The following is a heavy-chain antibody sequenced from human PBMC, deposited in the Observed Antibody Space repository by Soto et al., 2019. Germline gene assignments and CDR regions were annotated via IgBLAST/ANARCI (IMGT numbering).Heavy chain of an antibody. Sequence: SETLSLTCTFSGGSIGSYYWSWIRQPPGKGLEWIGYIYYSGSTNYNPSLKSRVTISVDTSKNQFSLKLSSVTAADTAVYYCASLKNYVFWSGWKYWFAPGGQGTRATVSS. V-gene: IGHV4-59*08. D-gene: IGHD3-3*01. J-gene: IGHJ5*02. CDR1: GGSIGSYY. CDR2: IYYSGST. CDR3: ASLKNYVFWSGWKYWFAP.